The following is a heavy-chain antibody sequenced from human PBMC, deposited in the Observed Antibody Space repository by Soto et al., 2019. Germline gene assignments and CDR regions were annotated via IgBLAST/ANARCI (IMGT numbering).Heavy chain of an antibody. CDR3: AKDRGNIVVVVAATPYYYGMDV. V-gene: IGHV3-30*18. CDR2: ISYDGSNK. Sequence: QVQLVESGGGVVQPGRSLRLSCAASGFTFSSYGMHWVRQAPGKGLEWVAVISYDGSNKYYADSVKGRFTISRDNSKNTLYLQMNSLRAEDTAVYYCAKDRGNIVVVVAATPYYYGMDVWGQGTTVTVSS. D-gene: IGHD2-15*01. CDR1: GFTFSSYG. J-gene: IGHJ6*02.